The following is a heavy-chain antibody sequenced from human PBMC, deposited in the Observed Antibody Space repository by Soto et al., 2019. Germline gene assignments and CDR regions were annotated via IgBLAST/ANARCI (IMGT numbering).Heavy chain of an antibody. V-gene: IGHV3-7*03. J-gene: IGHJ6*02. CDR2: IPQDGVDG. CDR1: GFTFSMYS. D-gene: IGHD2-8*02. Sequence: GGSLRLSCEVSGFTFSMYSMSWVRQSPGKGLEWVAKIPQDGVDGHYADSVKGRFTISRDNGKNSLYLQLNNLRAEDTAVYYCSRDHLILTAHDFFYGSDVWGRGATVTVSS. CDR3: SRDHLILTAHDFFYGSDV.